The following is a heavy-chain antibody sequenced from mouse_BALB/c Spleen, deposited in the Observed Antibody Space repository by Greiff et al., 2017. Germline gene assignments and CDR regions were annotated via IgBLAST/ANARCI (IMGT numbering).Heavy chain of an antibody. Sequence: QVQLQQSGPELVKPGASVKISCKASGYAFSSSWMNWVKQRPGQGLEWIGRIYPGDGDTNYNGKFKGKATLTADKSSSTAYMQLSSLTSVDSAVYFCARAIHYYGYAWYFDVWGAGTTVTVSS. D-gene: IGHD1-2*01. CDR3: ARAIHYYGYAWYFDV. V-gene: IGHV1-82*01. CDR2: IYPGDGDT. CDR1: GYAFSSSW. J-gene: IGHJ1*01.